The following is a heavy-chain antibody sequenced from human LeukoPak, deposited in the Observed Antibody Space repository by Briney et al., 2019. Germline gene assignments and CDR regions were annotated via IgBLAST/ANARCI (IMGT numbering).Heavy chain of an antibody. Sequence: GGSLRLSCAASGFTFSSYAMHWLRQAPGKGLEWVAVISYDGSNKYYADSVKGRFTISRDNSKNTLYLQMNSLRAEDTAVYYCARDGPTTYYYDSSGYYLDYWGQGTLVTVSS. CDR1: GFTFSSYA. CDR2: ISYDGSNK. J-gene: IGHJ4*02. D-gene: IGHD3-22*01. CDR3: ARDGPTTYYYDSSGYYLDY. V-gene: IGHV3-30*04.